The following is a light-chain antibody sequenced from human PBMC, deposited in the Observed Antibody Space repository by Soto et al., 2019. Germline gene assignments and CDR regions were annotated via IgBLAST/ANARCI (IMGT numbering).Light chain of an antibody. CDR2: AAS. Sequence: DIQMTQSPSSLSASVGDRVTITCRASQSISSYLPWYQQKPGKAPKLLIYAASSLQSGVPSRFSGRGSGTDFTLTISSLQPEDFATYYCQQSISSPRTFGGGTKVEIK. CDR3: QQSISSPRT. CDR1: QSISSY. V-gene: IGKV1-39*01. J-gene: IGKJ4*01.